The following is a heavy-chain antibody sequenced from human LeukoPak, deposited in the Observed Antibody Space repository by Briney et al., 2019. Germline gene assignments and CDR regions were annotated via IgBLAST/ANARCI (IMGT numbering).Heavy chain of an antibody. CDR3: ARETVDYGDYVDY. CDR2: IKQDGSEK. CDR1: GFTFSNAW. J-gene: IGHJ4*02. D-gene: IGHD4-17*01. Sequence: PGGSLRLSCAASGFTFSNAWMNWVRQAPGKGLEWVANIKQDGSEKYYVDSVKGRFTISRDNAKNSLYLQMNSLRAEDTAVYYCARETVDYGDYVDYWGQGTLVTVSS. V-gene: IGHV3-7*03.